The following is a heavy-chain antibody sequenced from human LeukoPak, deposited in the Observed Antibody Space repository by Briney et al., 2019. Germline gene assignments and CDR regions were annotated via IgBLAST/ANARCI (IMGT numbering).Heavy chain of an antibody. J-gene: IGHJ6*02. D-gene: IGHD3-10*01. Sequence: SETLSLTCTVSGGSISSYYWSWIRQPPGKGLEWIGYIYYSGSTNYNPSLKRRVTISVDTSKNQFSLKLSSVTAADTAVYYCARVRGHYYYYGMDVWGQGTTVTVSS. CDR1: GGSISSYY. CDR3: ARVRGHYYYYGMDV. V-gene: IGHV4-59*01. CDR2: IYYSGST.